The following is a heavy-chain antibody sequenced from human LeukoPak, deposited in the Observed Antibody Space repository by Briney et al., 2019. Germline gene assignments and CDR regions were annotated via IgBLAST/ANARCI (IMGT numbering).Heavy chain of an antibody. V-gene: IGHV3-21*01. CDR1: GFTFSSYS. Sequence: GGSLRLSCAASGFTFSSYSMNWVRQAPGKGLEWVSSISSSSSYIYYADSVKGRFTISRDNAKNSLYLQMNSLRAEDTAVYYCARDKQLAPPRPFDHWGQGTLVTVSS. CDR2: ISSSSSYI. D-gene: IGHD6-6*01. J-gene: IGHJ4*02. CDR3: ARDKQLAPPRPFDH.